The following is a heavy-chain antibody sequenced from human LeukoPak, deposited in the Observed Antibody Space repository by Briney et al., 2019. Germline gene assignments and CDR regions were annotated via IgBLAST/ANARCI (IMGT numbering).Heavy chain of an antibody. Sequence: GGALRLSCAESGFTFSSYGMHWVRQALGGGLEWVAFIRCDGSNKYYVDSVKGRFNISRDNSKTTLYLQMNSLRAEDTAVYYCATVSSSGWYGRLDYWGQGTLVTVSS. V-gene: IGHV3-30*02. CDR1: GFTFSSYG. J-gene: IGHJ4*02. D-gene: IGHD6-19*01. CDR3: ATVSSSGWYGRLDY. CDR2: IRCDGSNK.